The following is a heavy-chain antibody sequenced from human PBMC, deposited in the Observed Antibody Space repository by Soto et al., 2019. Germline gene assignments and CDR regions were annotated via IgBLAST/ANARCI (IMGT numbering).Heavy chain of an antibody. J-gene: IGHJ4*02. Sequence: ASVKVSCKASGGTFSSYAISWVRQAPGQGLEWMGGIIPIFGTANYAQKFQGGVTITADESTSTAYMELSSLRSEDTAVYYCARNRDGSGSYLDYWGQGTLVTVSS. V-gene: IGHV1-69*13. CDR2: IIPIFGTA. CDR1: GGTFSSYA. CDR3: ARNRDGSGSYLDY. D-gene: IGHD3-10*01.